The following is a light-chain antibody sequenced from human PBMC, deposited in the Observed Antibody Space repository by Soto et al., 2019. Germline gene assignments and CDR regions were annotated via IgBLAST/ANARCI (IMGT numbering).Light chain of an antibody. CDR2: DTS. Sequence: QAVVTQETSLTVSPGGTVTLTCGSSTGVVTSGHYPYWFQQKPGQAPRTLIYDTSNRHSWTPARFSGSLLGGKAALTLSGAQPEDEAEYYCLLSYSGARHVVFGGGTKLTVL. CDR1: TGVVTSGHY. J-gene: IGLJ2*01. V-gene: IGLV7-46*01. CDR3: LLSYSGARHVV.